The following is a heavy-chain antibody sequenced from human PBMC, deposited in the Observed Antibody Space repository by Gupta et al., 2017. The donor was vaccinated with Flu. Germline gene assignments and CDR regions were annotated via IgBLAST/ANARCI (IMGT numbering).Heavy chain of an antibody. D-gene: IGHD4-17*01. CDR2: IYYSGST. CDR1: GGSISSISYY. J-gene: IGHJ5*02. CDR3: ARLSYGQYNWFDP. Sequence: QLQLQESGPGLVKPSETLSLTCTVSGGSISSISYYWGWIRQPPGKGLEWIGSIYYSGSTYYNPSLKSRVTISVDTSKNQFSLKLSSVTAADTAVYYWARLSYGQYNWFDPWGQGTLVTVSS. V-gene: IGHV4-39*01.